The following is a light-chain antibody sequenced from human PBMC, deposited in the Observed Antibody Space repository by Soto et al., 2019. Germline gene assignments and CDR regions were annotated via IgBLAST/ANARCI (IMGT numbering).Light chain of an antibody. CDR1: QSISSY. CDR2: AAS. V-gene: IGKV1-39*01. Sequence: DIQMNQSPSSLSASVGARVTITCRASQSISSYLNWYQQKPGKAPKLLIYAASSLQSGVPSRFSGSGSGTDFTLTISSLQPEDFATYYCQQIYSTPPTFGGGTKVEIK. CDR3: QQIYSTPPT. J-gene: IGKJ4*02.